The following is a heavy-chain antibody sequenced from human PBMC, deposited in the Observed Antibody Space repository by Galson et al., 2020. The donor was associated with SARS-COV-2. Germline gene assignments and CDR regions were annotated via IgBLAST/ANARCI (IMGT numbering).Heavy chain of an antibody. CDR3: AKGRSDHGSGIYDS. J-gene: IGHJ4*02. Sequence: QAGGSLRLSCAASGFSFSTYWMNWVRRAEGKGLEWVATIKPDGSEKDYVDSVRGRFTISRDNAKNSLDLQMNSLGAEDTAVYYCAKGRSDHGSGIYDSWGQGTPVTVSA. D-gene: IGHD3-10*01. V-gene: IGHV3-7*04. CDR2: IKPDGSEK. CDR1: GFSFSTYW.